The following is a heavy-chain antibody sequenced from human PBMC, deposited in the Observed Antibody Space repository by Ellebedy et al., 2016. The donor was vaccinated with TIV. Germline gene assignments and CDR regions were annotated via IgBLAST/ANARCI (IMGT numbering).Heavy chain of an antibody. V-gene: IGHV4-34*01. CDR3: ARGLWQDGWLFDYYFDY. Sequence: SETLSLTXAVYGGSFSGYYWSWIRQPPGKGLEWIGEINHSGSTNYNPSLKSRVTISVDTSKNQFSLKLSSVTAADTAVYYCARGLWQDGWLFDYYFDYWGQGTLVTVSS. CDR2: INHSGST. CDR1: GGSFSGYY. J-gene: IGHJ4*02. D-gene: IGHD3-9*01.